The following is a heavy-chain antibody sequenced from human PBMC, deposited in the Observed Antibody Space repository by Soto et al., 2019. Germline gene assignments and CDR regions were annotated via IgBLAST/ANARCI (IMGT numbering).Heavy chain of an antibody. CDR2: VTSSPSSM. V-gene: IGHV3-21*01. J-gene: IGHJ4*02. D-gene: IGHD3-22*01. CDR1: GFTFSGFS. Sequence: PGGSLRLSCAASGFTFSGFSMNWVRQAPGKGLEWVSSVTSSPSSMFYADSVKGRFTISRDDAKDSLFLQMNSLRADDTAVYYCAREADFASSGYVLDYWGLGTLVTVYS. CDR3: AREADFASSGYVLDY.